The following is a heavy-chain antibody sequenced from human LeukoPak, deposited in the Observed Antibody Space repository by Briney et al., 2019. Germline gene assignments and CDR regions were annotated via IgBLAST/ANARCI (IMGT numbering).Heavy chain of an antibody. J-gene: IGHJ4*02. D-gene: IGHD3-10*01. CDR1: GFTFSSYW. CDR2: INSDGSST. V-gene: IGHV3-74*01. Sequence: GGSLRLSCAASGFTFSSYWMHWVRQAPGKGLVWVSRINSDGSSTSYADSVKGRFTISRDNAKNTLYLQMNSLRAEDTAVYYCARVLNTTRRGRGVIIRPYFDYWGQGTLVTVSS. CDR3: ARVLNTTRRGRGVIIRPYFDY.